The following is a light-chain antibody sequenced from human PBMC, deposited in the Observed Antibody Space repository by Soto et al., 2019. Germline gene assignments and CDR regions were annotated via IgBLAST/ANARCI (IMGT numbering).Light chain of an antibody. CDR2: EVS. Sequence: QSALTQPASVSGSPGQSITISCTGTSGDVDAFDYVSWYQQHPGKAPKLMIFEVSDRPSGVSDRLSGSKSGSTASLTISGLQAEDEADYFCTSFTSSSTQVFGTGTKLTVL. J-gene: IGLJ1*01. CDR3: TSFTSSSTQV. CDR1: SGDVDAFDY. V-gene: IGLV2-14*01.